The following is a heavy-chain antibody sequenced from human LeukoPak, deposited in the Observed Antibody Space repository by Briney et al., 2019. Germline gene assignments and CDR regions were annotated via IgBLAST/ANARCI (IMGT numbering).Heavy chain of an antibody. J-gene: IGHJ4*02. V-gene: IGHV4-30-4*01. CDR2: IYYSGST. D-gene: IGHD5-12*01. CDR1: GGSISSGDYY. CDR3: ARAHGVATIFY. Sequence: SETLSLTCTVSGGSISSGDYYWSWIRQPPGKGLEWIGHIYYSGSTYYNPSLKSRVTISVDTSKNQFSLKLSSVTAADTAVYYCARAHGVATIFYWGQGTLVTVSS.